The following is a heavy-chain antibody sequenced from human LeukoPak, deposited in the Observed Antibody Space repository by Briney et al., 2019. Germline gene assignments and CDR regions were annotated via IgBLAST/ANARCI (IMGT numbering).Heavy chain of an antibody. D-gene: IGHD3-22*01. Sequence: GRSLRLSCAASGFTFSDFYMSWIRQSPGRGLEWVSYITSKSDIIYYADSVKGRFSVSRDNANNSLHLQMDSLRAEDTAVYYCARDRDYYDSIGEIWGQGTMVTVSS. CDR2: ITSKSDII. J-gene: IGHJ3*02. CDR3: ARDRDYYDSIGEI. V-gene: IGHV3-11*04. CDR1: GFTFSDFY.